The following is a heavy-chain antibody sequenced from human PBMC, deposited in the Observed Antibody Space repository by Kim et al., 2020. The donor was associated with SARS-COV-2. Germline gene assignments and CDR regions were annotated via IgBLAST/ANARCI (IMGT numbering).Heavy chain of an antibody. J-gene: IGHJ6*02. D-gene: IGHD5-18*01. Sequence: SVKVSCKASGGTFSSYAISWVRQAPGQGLEWMGGIIPIFGTANYAQKFQGRVTITADESTSTAYMELSSLRSEDTAVYYCARGTWIQPNSPPYGMDVWGQGTTVTVSS. CDR3: ARGTWIQPNSPPYGMDV. V-gene: IGHV1-69*13. CDR1: GGTFSSYA. CDR2: IIPIFGTA.